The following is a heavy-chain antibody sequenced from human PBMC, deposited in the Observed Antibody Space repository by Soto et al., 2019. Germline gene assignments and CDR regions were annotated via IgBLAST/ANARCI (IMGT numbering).Heavy chain of an antibody. D-gene: IGHD6-13*01. CDR2: FYYSGTT. CDR1: GGSISSGGFY. J-gene: IGHJ5*02. V-gene: IGHV4-31*03. CDR3: ARLGSSSWAEGIDT. Sequence: QVQLQEAGPGLVKPSETLSLTCNVSGGSISSGGFYWSWIRQHPEKGLEWIGQFYYSGTTFYNPFLKGRATFALGTSRAQLSLRLTSVTAADTAIYYCARLGSSSWAEGIDTWGQVTQVTVSS.